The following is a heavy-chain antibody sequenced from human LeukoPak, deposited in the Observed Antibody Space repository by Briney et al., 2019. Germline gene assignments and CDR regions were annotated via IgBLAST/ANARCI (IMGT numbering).Heavy chain of an antibody. CDR3: ASLRYFDWLFVY. CDR2: IYHNGST. Sequence: SETLSLTCAVSGGSISSSNWWSWVRQPPGKGLEWIGEIYHNGSTNYNPSLKSRVTISVDKSKNQFSLKLSSVTAADTAVYYCASLRYFDWLFVYWGQGTLVTVSS. V-gene: IGHV4-4*02. D-gene: IGHD3-9*01. J-gene: IGHJ4*02. CDR1: GGSISSSNW.